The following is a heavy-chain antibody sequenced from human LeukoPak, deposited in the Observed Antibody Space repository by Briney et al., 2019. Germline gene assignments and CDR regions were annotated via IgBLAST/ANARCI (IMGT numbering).Heavy chain of an antibody. V-gene: IGHV4-59*01. D-gene: IGHD5-24*01. J-gene: IGHJ4*02. Sequence: SETLSLTCTVSGGSISSYYWSWIRQPPGKGLEWIGYIYYSGSTNYNPSLKSRVTISVGTSKNQFSLKLSSVTAADTAVYYCARGRDGYNLEVGYWGQGTLVTVSS. CDR3: ARGRDGYNLEVGY. CDR2: IYYSGST. CDR1: GGSISSYY.